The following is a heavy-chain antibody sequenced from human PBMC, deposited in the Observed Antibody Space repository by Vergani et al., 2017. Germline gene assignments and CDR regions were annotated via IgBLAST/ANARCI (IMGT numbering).Heavy chain of an antibody. V-gene: IGHV3-11*01. CDR2: ISSSGSTI. D-gene: IGHD6-13*01. CDR1: GLTFSDYY. CDR3: ARGGWSYSSSWYGSDY. J-gene: IGHJ4*02. Sequence: QVQLVESGGGLVKPGGSLRLSCAASGLTFSDYYMSWIRQAPGRGREWVSYISSSGSTIDYEDSVKGRFTIFRDKAKNSLYLQMNSLRAEDTAVYYCARGGWSYSSSWYGSDYWGQGTLVTVSS.